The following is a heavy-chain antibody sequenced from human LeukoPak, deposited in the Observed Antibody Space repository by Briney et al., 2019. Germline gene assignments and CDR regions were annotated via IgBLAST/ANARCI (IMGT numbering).Heavy chain of an antibody. CDR1: GFTFSSYG. D-gene: IGHD6-6*01. CDR2: IRYDGSNK. V-gene: IGHV3-30*02. Sequence: GGSLRLSCAASGFTFSSYGMHWVRQAPGKGLEWVAFIRYDGSNKYYADSVKGRFTISRDNSKNTLYLQMNSLRAEDTAVYYCAKDTGSIAARWYFDYWGQGPRSPSPQ. CDR3: AKDTGSIAARWYFDY. J-gene: IGHJ4*02.